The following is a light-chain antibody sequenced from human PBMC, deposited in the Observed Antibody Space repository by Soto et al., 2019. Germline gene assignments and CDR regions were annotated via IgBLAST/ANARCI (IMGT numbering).Light chain of an antibody. CDR3: QQYNIYWT. CDR2: KAS. CDR1: QSISSW. V-gene: IGKV1-5*03. Sequence: DIQMTQSPSTLSASVGDRVTITCRASQSISSWLAWYQQKPGKAPKLLIYKASSLESGVPSRFSGSGSGTEFTLTISSLQPADFATYYCQQYNIYWTFGQGTKVEIK. J-gene: IGKJ1*01.